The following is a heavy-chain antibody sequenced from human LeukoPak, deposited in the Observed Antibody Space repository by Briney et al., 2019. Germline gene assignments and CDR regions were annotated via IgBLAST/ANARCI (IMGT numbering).Heavy chain of an antibody. V-gene: IGHV1-69*04. J-gene: IGHJ4*02. CDR3: ARDIYPETYYYDSSGSHYFDY. Sequence: SVKVSCKASGGTFNTYAITWVRQAPGQGLEWMGRIIPILGIANYAQKFQGRVTMTRDTSTSTVYMELSSLRSEDTAVYYCARDIYPETYYYDSSGSHYFDYWGQGTLVTVSS. D-gene: IGHD3-22*01. CDR1: GGTFNTYA. CDR2: IIPILGIA.